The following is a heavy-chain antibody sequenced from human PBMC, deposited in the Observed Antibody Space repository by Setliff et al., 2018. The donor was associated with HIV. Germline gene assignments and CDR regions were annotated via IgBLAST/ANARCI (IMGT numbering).Heavy chain of an antibody. CDR3: ARDPRDYGDYAYFDP. CDR2: ISYDGSNK. J-gene: IGHJ5*02. Sequence: GGSLRLSCAASGFIFSTYAMHWVRQAPGKGLEWVAVISYDGSNKYYADSVKGRFTISRDNSKNTVYLQMNSLRPEDTAVYYCARDPRDYGDYAYFDPWGQGILVTVSS. CDR1: GFIFSTYA. V-gene: IGHV3-30*01. D-gene: IGHD4-17*01.